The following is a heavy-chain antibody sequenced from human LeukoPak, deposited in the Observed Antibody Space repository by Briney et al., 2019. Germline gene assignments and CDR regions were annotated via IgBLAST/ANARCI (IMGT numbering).Heavy chain of an antibody. Sequence: GGSLRLSCAASGFIFSSKSMNWVRQAPGKGLEWGSYISYGSGTIYYADSVKGRFTISRDNAKNSLYLQMNSLRDEDTAVYYCARDFSPGQRFYFDYWGQGTLVTVSS. CDR1: GFIFSSKS. CDR3: ARDFSPGQRFYFDY. D-gene: IGHD6-25*01. CDR2: ISYGSGTI. J-gene: IGHJ4*02. V-gene: IGHV3-48*02.